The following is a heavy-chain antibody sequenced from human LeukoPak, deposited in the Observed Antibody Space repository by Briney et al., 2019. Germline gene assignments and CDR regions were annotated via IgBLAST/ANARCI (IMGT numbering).Heavy chain of an antibody. CDR2: IYHSGST. J-gene: IGHJ4*02. CDR3: ARGMVGATNY. CDR1: GYSISSGYY. Sequence: PSETLSLTCTVSGYSISSGYYWGWIRQPPGKGLEWIGSIYHSGSTYYNPSLKSRVTISVDTSKNQFSLKLSSVTAADTAVYYCARGMVGATNYWGQGTLVTVSS. D-gene: IGHD1-26*01. V-gene: IGHV4-38-2*02.